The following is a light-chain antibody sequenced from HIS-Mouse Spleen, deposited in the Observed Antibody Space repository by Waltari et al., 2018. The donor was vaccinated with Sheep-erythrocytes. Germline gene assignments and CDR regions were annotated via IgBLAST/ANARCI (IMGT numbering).Light chain of an antibody. CDR2: LGS. CDR3: MQALQTPIFT. V-gene: IGKV2-28*01. J-gene: IGKJ3*01. Sequence: DIVMTQSPLSLPVTPGEPASISCRSSQSLLHSNGYNYLDWYLQKPGHSPQLLIYLGSNRASGVPDRFSGSGSGTDFTLKISRVEAEDVGVYYCMQALQTPIFTFGPGTKVDIK. CDR1: QSLLHSNGYNY.